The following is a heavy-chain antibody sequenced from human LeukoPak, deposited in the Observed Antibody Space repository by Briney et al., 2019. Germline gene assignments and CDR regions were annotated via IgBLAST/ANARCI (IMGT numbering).Heavy chain of an antibody. V-gene: IGHV3-21*06. D-gene: IGHD2-8*01. CDR1: GFTFSNAW. Sequence: PGGSLRLSCAASGFTFSNAWMTWVRQAPGKGLKWVSFISASSNYIYYADSVKGRFTISRDNAQNSLYLQMNSLRAEDTAVYFCARVVNGYVDYWGQGTLVTVSS. J-gene: IGHJ4*02. CDR2: ISASSNYI. CDR3: ARVVNGYVDY.